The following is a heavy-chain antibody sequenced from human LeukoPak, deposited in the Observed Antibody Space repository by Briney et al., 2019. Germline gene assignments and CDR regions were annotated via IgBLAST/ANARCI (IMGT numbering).Heavy chain of an antibody. Sequence: ASVKVSCKASGYIFISYYIHWVRQAPGQGLEWMGVINPSGGSTSYAQKFQGRVTMTRDTSTSTVYMELSSLRSEDTAVYYCARGLRDYFDYWGQGTLVTVSS. CDR3: ARGLRDYFDY. CDR1: GYIFISYY. D-gene: IGHD5/OR15-5a*01. CDR2: INPSGGST. J-gene: IGHJ4*02. V-gene: IGHV1-46*01.